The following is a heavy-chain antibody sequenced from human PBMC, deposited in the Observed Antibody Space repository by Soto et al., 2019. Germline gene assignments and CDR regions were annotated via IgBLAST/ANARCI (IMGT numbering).Heavy chain of an antibody. Sequence: GGSLRLSCAASGFTFSSYWMHWVRQAPGKGLVWVSRTNEDGGTTDYADSVKGRFTISRDNAKNTLYMQMNSLRVEDTAVYYCASDLSGRADVWGQGTTVTVSS. CDR2: TNEDGGTT. V-gene: IGHV3-74*01. D-gene: IGHD3-10*01. J-gene: IGHJ6*02. CDR3: ASDLSGRADV. CDR1: GFTFSSYW.